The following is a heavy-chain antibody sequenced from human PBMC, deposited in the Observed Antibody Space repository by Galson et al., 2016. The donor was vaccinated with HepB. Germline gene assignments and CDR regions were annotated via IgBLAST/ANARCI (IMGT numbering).Heavy chain of an antibody. CDR3: ARDARHRSTWYLAFDI. J-gene: IGHJ3*02. CDR1: GGTFSSYA. CDR2: IIPIFGSA. D-gene: IGHD6-13*01. V-gene: IGHV1-69*13. Sequence: SVKVSCKASGGTFSSYAISWVRQAPGQGLEWMGGIIPIFGSANYAQKFQGRLTITADESTSTAYMELSSLRSEVTAVYYCARDARHRSTWYLAFDIWGQGTMLTVSS.